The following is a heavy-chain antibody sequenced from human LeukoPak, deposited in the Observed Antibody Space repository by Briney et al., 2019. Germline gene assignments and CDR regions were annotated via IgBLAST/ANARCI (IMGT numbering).Heavy chain of an antibody. D-gene: IGHD3-10*01. CDR2: DYCGGNT. J-gene: IGHJ4*02. CDR3: ARDHFGSLDS. Sequence: SETLSLTCTVSGFSVTTDSYCWGWIRQPPGKGLEWIGYDYCGGNTNYDPSLKRRVTISVDTSKNQFSLTLTSVTAAYTAVYFCARDHFGSLDSWGQGILVTVSS. V-gene: IGHV4-61*01. CDR1: GFSVTTDSYC.